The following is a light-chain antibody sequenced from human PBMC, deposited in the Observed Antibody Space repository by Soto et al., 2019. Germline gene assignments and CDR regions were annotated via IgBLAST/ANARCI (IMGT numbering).Light chain of an antibody. V-gene: IGKV1-6*01. Sequence: AIPMTQSPSSLSASVGDRVTITCRASQGIRNDLGWYQQKPGKAPNLLIYAASSLQSGVPSTFSGSGSGTDFTLTISSLQPEDFATYYCLQVYNYPLTFGGGTKVEIK. CDR1: QGIRND. CDR3: LQVYNYPLT. J-gene: IGKJ4*01. CDR2: AAS.